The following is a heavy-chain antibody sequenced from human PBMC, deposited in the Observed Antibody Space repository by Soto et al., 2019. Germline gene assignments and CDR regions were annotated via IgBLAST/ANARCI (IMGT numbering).Heavy chain of an antibody. CDR2: ISYDGRNK. CDR3: GGDPGGGSRYDY. Sequence: ESGGGVVQPGRSLRLSCAASGFTFSSYAMHWVRQAPGKGLEWVAVISYDGRNKYYADSVKGRFTISRDNSKNTLYLQMNRLRAEDTAVYYRGGDPGGGSRYDYWGQGTLVTVSS. CDR1: GFTFSSYA. V-gene: IGHV3-30*04. J-gene: IGHJ4*02. D-gene: IGHD2-15*01.